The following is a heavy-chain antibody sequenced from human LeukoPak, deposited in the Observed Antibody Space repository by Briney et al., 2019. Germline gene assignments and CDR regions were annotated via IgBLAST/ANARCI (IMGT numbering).Heavy chain of an antibody. CDR1: GFTVSGNY. Sequence: GGSLRLSCAASGFTVSGNYMSWVRQAPGEGLEWVSLIYSGSNTYYADSVKGRFTISRDNFKNTLDLQMNTVRAGDTAVYYCARVFHDYYFDSWGQGTLVTVSS. D-gene: IGHD5-12*01. CDR2: IYSGSNT. V-gene: IGHV3-53*01. J-gene: IGHJ4*02. CDR3: ARVFHDYYFDS.